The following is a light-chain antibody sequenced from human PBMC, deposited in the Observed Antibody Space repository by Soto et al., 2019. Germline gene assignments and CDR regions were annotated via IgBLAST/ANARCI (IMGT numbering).Light chain of an antibody. J-gene: IGKJ4*01. CDR3: QQGDSFPFT. V-gene: IGKV1-12*01. CDR1: QNIRSW. Sequence: DIQMTQSPPFLSASVGDIVTITCRASQNIRSWVAWYQQKPGKAPKLLISAASSLQSGVPRRFSGSGSGTDFTLIISSLEPDDFATYFCQQGDSFPFTFGGGTKVDIK. CDR2: AAS.